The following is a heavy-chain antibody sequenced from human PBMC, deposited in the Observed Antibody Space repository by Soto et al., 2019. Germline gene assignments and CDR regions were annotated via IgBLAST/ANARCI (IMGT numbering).Heavy chain of an antibody. J-gene: IGHJ6*02. CDR3: AKVRTRFWSGYSEYYYGMDG. CDR2: ISGSGGST. CDR1: GFTFSSYA. V-gene: IGHV3-23*01. Sequence: HPGGSLRLSCAASGFTFSSYAMSWVRQAPGKGLEWVSAISGSGGSTYYADSVKGRFTISRDNSKNTLYLQMNSLRAEDTAVYYCAKVRTRFWSGYSEYYYGMDGWGQGTTVTVSS. D-gene: IGHD3-3*01.